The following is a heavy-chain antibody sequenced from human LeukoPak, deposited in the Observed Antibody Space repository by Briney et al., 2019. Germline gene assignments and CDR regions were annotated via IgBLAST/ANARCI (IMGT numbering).Heavy chain of an antibody. V-gene: IGHV3-23*01. CDR1: GFTFSSYA. D-gene: IGHD2-2*01. Sequence: GESLRLSCAASGFTFSSYAMSWVRQAPGKGLEWVSAISGSGGSTYYADSVKGRFTISRDNSKNTLYLQMNSLRAEDTAVYYCASGGPVKYQLRGHWFDPWGQGTLVTVSS. J-gene: IGHJ5*02. CDR3: ASGGPVKYQLRGHWFDP. CDR2: ISGSGGST.